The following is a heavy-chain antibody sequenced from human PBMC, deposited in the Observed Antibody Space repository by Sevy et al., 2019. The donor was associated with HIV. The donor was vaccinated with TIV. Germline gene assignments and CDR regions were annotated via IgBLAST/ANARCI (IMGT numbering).Heavy chain of an antibody. D-gene: IGHD3-10*01. CDR2: INPNSGGT. J-gene: IGHJ4*02. CDR3: ARDTWFGDPGITGIIGPIDH. Sequence: ASVKVSCKASGYTFTGYYMHWVRQAPGQGLEWMGWINPNSGGTNYAQKFQGRVTMTRDTSINTAYMELRRLRSDDTALYYCARDTWFGDPGITGIIGPIDHWGQGALVTVSS. V-gene: IGHV1-2*02. CDR1: GYTFTGYY.